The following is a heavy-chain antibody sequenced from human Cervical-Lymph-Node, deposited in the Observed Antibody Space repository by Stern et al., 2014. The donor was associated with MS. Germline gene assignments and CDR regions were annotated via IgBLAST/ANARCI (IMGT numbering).Heavy chain of an antibody. J-gene: IGHJ5*01. CDR1: GGGALSSSYA. V-gene: IGHV1-69*09. D-gene: IGHD2-15*01. CDR3: ARGIVSNRAAATQHNLFDS. Sequence: VHLVESGAEVRKPGSSVNVSCKASGGGALSSSYAITWMRQAPGQGLEWMGRIIPMLGLPNYAQKFKDRVTITADRSTSTAYMELNSLRSEDTAVYYCARGIVSNRAAATQHNLFDSWGQGTLVTVSS. CDR2: IIPMLGLP.